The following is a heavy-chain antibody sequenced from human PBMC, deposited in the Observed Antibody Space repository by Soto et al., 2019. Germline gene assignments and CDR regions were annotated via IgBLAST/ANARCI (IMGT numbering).Heavy chain of an antibody. Sequence: GGSLRLCCAASGFTVSSNYMSWVRQAPGKGLEWVSVIYSGVSTYYADSVKGRFTISRHNSKNTLYLQMNSLRAEDTAVYYCATDGRVKDNYYMEVWGKGTTVTVSS. CDR1: GFTVSSNY. CDR2: IYSGVST. J-gene: IGHJ6*03. V-gene: IGHV3-53*04. D-gene: IGHD3-16*01. CDR3: ATDGRVKDNYYMEV.